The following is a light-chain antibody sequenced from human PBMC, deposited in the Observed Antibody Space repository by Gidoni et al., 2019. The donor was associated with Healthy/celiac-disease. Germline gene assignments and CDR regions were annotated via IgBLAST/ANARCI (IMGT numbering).Light chain of an antibody. J-gene: IGKJ3*01. V-gene: IGKV1-8*01. Sequence: AIRMTQSPSSFSASTGDRVTITCRASQGISRYLAWYQQKPGKAPKLLIYAASTLQSGVPSRFSGSGSVTDFTLTISCLQSEDFATYYCQQYYRYPFTFGPGTKVDIK. CDR1: QGISRY. CDR3: QQYYRYPFT. CDR2: AAS.